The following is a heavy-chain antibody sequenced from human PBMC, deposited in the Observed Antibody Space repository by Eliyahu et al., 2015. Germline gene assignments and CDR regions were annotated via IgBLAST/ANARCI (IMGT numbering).Heavy chain of an antibody. J-gene: IGHJ4*02. V-gene: IGHV3-7*01. CDR1: GXTFSSYW. CDR2: INQDGSEK. Sequence: EVQLVESGGGLVXPGGSLRXSCAVSGXTFSSYWMNWVRQAXGKGLEWVANINQDGSEKFYVDSVKGRFTISRDNAKNSLYLQMNSLRAEDTAVYYCARRVRGSTKSDWGQGTLVTVSS. D-gene: IGHD2-2*01. CDR3: ARRVRGSTKSD.